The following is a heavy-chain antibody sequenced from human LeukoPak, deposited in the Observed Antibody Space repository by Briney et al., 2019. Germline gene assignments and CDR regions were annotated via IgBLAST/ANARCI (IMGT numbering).Heavy chain of an antibody. CDR1: GFTFSSYG. CDR2: IRYDGSNK. J-gene: IGHJ4*02. V-gene: IGHV3-30*02. CDR3: AREQSGSYYIDY. Sequence: PGGSLRLSCAASGFTFSSYGMHWVRQAPGKGLEWVAFIRYDGSNKYYADSVKGRFTISRDNSKNTLYLQMNSLRAEDTAVYYCAREQSGSYYIDYWGQGTLVTVSS. D-gene: IGHD3-10*01.